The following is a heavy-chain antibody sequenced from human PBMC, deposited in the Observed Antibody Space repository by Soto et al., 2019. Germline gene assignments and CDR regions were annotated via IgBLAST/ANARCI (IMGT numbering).Heavy chain of an antibody. CDR2: IKSKAHGGTT. CDR1: GFAFSNAW. Sequence: GGSLILSCAASGFAFSNAWINWVRQAPGKGLEWVGRIKSKAHGGTTGFGAPVRGRLALSRDDSKNLVYMQINSLTTEDTAVYYCTKGPHAPMIVVRFDYWGHGPLVTVSS. D-gene: IGHD3-22*01. V-gene: IGHV3-15*07. CDR3: TKGPHAPMIVVRFDY. J-gene: IGHJ4*01.